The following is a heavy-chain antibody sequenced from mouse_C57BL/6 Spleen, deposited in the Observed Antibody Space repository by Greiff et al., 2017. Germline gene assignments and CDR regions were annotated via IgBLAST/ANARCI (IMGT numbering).Heavy chain of an antibody. CDR3: ARDRSSYFDY. J-gene: IGHJ2*01. Sequence: EVQRVESGGGLVKPGGSLKLSCAASGFTFSSYAMSWVRQTPEKRLEWVATISDGGSYTYYPDTVKGRFTISRDNAKNNLYLQMSHLKSEDTAMYYCARDRSSYFDYWGQGTTLTVSS. CDR2: ISDGGSYT. D-gene: IGHD1-1*01. CDR1: GFTFSSYA. V-gene: IGHV5-4*01.